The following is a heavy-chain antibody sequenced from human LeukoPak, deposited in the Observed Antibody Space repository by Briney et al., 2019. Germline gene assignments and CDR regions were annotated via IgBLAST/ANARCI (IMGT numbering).Heavy chain of an antibody. CDR3: ASTRGAAGYYYYYMDV. D-gene: IGHD6-13*01. CDR2: ISYSGST. V-gene: IGHV4-59*08. J-gene: IGHJ6*03. CDR1: GGSINKYY. Sequence: SETLSLTCIVSGGSINKYYWSWVRQSPGKGLEWIGFISYSGSTNYNPSLKSRVTISVDTSKNQFSLKLSSVTAADTAVYYCASTRGAAGYYYYYMDVWGKGTTVTVSS.